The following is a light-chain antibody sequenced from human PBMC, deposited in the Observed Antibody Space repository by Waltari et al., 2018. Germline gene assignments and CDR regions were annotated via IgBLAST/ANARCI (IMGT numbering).Light chain of an antibody. J-gene: IGKJ2*01. Sequence: VLTQSPGTLSLSPGERATLSCRASQSLTKRYLAWYQQKPGQAPRLLIYGASNRAAGIPDRFSGSGSGTDFTLTISRLEPEDFAVYYCQQYGSSGLYTFGQGTKLEIK. CDR1: QSLTKRY. CDR2: GAS. CDR3: QQYGSSGLYT. V-gene: IGKV3-20*01.